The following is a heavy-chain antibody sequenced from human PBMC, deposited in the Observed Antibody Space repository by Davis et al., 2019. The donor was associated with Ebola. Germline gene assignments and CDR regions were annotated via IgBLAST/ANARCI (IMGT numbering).Heavy chain of an antibody. CDR3: ARGHCTNSVCSTVGWYDP. CDR1: GYTFTSYG. V-gene: IGHV1-46*01. Sequence: ASVKVSCKASGYTFTSYGISWVRQAPGQGLEWMGVINPSGGSTTYAQKFQGRVTMTRDTSTSTVYMELSSLRSEDTAVYYCARGHCTNSVCSTVGWYDPWGQGTLVTVSS. J-gene: IGHJ5*02. D-gene: IGHD2-8*01. CDR2: INPSGGST.